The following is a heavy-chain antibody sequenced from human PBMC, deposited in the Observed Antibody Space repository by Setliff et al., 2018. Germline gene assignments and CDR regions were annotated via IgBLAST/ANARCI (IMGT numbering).Heavy chain of an antibody. D-gene: IGHD3-10*01. CDR2: IYTSGST. CDR3: ARSLGSGSYYNSRPFYSDY. V-gene: IGHV4-4*08. Sequence: PSETLSLTCTVSGGSISSYYWSWIRQPPWKGLEWIGYIYTSGSTNYNPSLKSRVTISLDTSKNQFSLKLSSVTAADTAVYFCARSLGSGSYYNSRPFYSDYWGQGTLVTVSS. CDR1: GGSISSYY. J-gene: IGHJ4*02.